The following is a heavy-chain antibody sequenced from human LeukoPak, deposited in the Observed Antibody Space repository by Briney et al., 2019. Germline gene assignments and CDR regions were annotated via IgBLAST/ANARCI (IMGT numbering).Heavy chain of an antibody. CDR1: GFPFSSYW. Sequence: PGGSLRLSCAASGFPFSSYWMHWVRQGPGKGLVWVSRIDNDGSSTTYADSVKGRFTISRDNAKNTLYLQMDSLRAEDTAVCYCARESYSSSWYGPDYWGQGTLVTVSS. D-gene: IGHD6-13*01. V-gene: IGHV3-74*01. CDR2: IDNDGSST. J-gene: IGHJ4*02. CDR3: ARESYSSSWYGPDY.